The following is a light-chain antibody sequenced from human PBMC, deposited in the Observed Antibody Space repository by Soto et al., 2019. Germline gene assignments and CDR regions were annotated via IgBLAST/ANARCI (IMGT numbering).Light chain of an antibody. J-gene: IGKJ3*01. CDR2: GAS. CDR1: QSVSSN. Sequence: EIVMTQSPATLSVSPGERATLSCRASQSVSSNLAWYQQKPGQAPRLLIYGASTRATGIPARFSGSGSGTDFTLTISSLQADVFAVYYCQQYNNRPGTFGPGTKVDIK. CDR3: QQYNNRPGT. V-gene: IGKV3-15*01.